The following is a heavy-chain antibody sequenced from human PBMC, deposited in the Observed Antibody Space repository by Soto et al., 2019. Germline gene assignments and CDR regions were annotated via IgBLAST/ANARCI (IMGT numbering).Heavy chain of an antibody. D-gene: IGHD6-13*01. CDR2: IHTTENT. CDR3: ARALSSAAAVYFYY. CDR1: GGSISSYY. V-gene: IGHV4-4*07. Sequence: PSETLSLTCTVSGGSISSYYWSWLRQAAGKGLEWIGRIHTTENTNYNPSLKSRVTMSVDTSNNPFSLRLSSLTAADTAVYYCARALSSAAAVYFYYWGQGTLVTFSS. J-gene: IGHJ4*02.